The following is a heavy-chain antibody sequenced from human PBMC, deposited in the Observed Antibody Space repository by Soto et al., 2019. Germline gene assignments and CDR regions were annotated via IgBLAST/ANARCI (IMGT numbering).Heavy chain of an antibody. J-gene: IGHJ5*02. D-gene: IGHD6-13*01. CDR3: TKDKEHQLVRGWFDP. CDR1: GFNFTNYG. Sequence: QVQLEESGGGVVQPGRSQRLSCAASGFNFTNYGMHWVRQAPGKGLEWVAVISYDGSKKYYADSVKGRFTISRDNSKNTLYLQMNSMRAEDTAVYYCTKDKEHQLVRGWFDPWGQGTLVTVSS. CDR2: ISYDGSKK. V-gene: IGHV3-30*18.